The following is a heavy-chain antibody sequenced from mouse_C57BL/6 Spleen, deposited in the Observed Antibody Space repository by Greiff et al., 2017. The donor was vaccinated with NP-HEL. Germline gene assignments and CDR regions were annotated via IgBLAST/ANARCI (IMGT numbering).Heavy chain of an antibody. CDR1: GFTFTAYY. J-gene: IGHJ2*01. D-gene: IGHD1-1*01. CDR2: IYPGSGDT. Sequence: VPLQHSGAVLVRPGASVTLSCTASGFTFTAYYINWLKPRPGQGLEWIARIYPGSGDTYYNEKFKGKATLTAEKSSSTAYMQLSSLTSEDSAVYFCARGGSSLDYWGQGTTLTVSS. V-gene: IGHV1-76*01. CDR3: ARGGSSLDY.